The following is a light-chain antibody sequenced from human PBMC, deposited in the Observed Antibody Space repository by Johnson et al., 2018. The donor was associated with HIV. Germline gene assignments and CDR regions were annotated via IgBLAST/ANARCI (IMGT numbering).Light chain of an antibody. CDR3: GTWDSSLSANV. CDR1: SSNVGNNY. V-gene: IGLV1-51*02. CDR2: ENN. J-gene: IGLJ1*01. Sequence: QSVLTQPPSVSAAPGQKVTIYCSGSSSNVGNNYVSWYQQLPGTAPKLLIYENNKRPSGIPDRFSGSKSGTSATLGITGLQTGDEADYYCGTWDSSLSANVFGTGTKVTVL.